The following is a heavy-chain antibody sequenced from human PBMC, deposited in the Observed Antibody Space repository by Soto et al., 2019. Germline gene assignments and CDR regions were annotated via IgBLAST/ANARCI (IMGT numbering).Heavy chain of an antibody. Sequence: QITLKESGPTLVKPTQTLTLTCTFSGFSLSTSGVGVGWIRQPPGKALEWLALIYWDDDKRYSPSLKSRLTITKDTSKNPVVLTMTNMDPVDTATYYCAHKPAQSRGWTNPLFDYWGQGTLVTVSS. CDR1: GFSLSTSGVG. D-gene: IGHD6-19*01. CDR3: AHKPAQSRGWTNPLFDY. V-gene: IGHV2-5*02. J-gene: IGHJ4*02. CDR2: IYWDDDK.